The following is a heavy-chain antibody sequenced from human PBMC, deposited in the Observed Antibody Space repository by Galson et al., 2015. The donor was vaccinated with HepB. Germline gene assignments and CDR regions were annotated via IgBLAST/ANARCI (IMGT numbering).Heavy chain of an antibody. V-gene: IGHV3-33*01. CDR2: IWYDGSNK. Sequence: SLRLSCAASGFTFSSYGMHWVRQAPGKGLEWVAVIWYDGSNKYYADSVKGRFTISRDNSKNALYLQMNSLRAEDTAVYYCARDFGQWLVQRGLDYWGQGTLVTVSS. D-gene: IGHD6-19*01. CDR3: ARDFGQWLVQRGLDY. CDR1: GFTFSSYG. J-gene: IGHJ4*02.